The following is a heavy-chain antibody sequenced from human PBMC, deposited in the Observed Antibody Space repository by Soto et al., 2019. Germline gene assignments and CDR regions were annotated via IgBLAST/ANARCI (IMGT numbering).Heavy chain of an antibody. CDR2: ISGSGGST. D-gene: IGHD3-3*01. V-gene: IGHV3-23*01. CDR3: AKGHLYYDFWSGLDY. CDR1: GFTFSSYA. J-gene: IGHJ4*02. Sequence: GGSLRLSCAASGFTFSSYAMSWVRQAPGKGLEWVSAISGSGGSTYYADSVKGRFTISRDNPKNTLYLQMNSLRAEDTAVYYCAKGHLYYDFWSGLDYWGQGTLVTVSS.